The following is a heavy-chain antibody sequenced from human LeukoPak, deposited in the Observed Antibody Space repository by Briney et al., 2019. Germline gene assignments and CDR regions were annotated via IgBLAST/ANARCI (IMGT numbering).Heavy chain of an antibody. CDR2: IKQDGSEK. J-gene: IGHJ4*02. CDR3: ARDGGGFDY. D-gene: IGHD3-16*01. CDR1: GFSFSNYW. V-gene: IGHV3-7*05. Sequence: PGGSLRLSCAASGFSFSNYWMTWVRQAPGKGLEWVANIKQDGSEKYYVDSVKGRFTISRDNAKNSLYLQMNSLRAEDTAVYYCARDGGGFDYWGQGTLVTVSS.